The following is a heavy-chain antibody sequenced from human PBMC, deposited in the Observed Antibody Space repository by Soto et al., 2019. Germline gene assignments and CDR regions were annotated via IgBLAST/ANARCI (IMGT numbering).Heavy chain of an antibody. V-gene: IGHV1-69*05. CDR3: ASGIQLWLRRINNGYSG. CDR2: IIPMFGTA. J-gene: IGHJ4*02. D-gene: IGHD5-18*01. CDR1: GGTFSTYA. Sequence: QVQLVQSGAEVKKPESSVKVSCKAPGGTFSTYAISWVRQAPGQGLEWMGGIIPMFGTANYAQRFQDRVTXTXXESTNTVYMALSSLRSAATAVYFCASGIQLWLRRINNGYSGWGQGTLVTVSS.